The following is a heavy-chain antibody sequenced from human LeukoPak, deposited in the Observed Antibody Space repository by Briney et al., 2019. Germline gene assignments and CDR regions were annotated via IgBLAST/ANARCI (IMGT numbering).Heavy chain of an antibody. V-gene: IGHV4-4*07. CDR3: ARLTGTVYNWFDP. D-gene: IGHD1-20*01. CDR1: GGSLRSYY. Sequence: SETLSLTCTVSGGSLRSYYWNWIRQPAGKGLEWVGRIFPGGGTSYSPSLKSRVTMSADTSKSQFSLKLTSVTAADTAVYYCARLTGTVYNWFDPWGPGTLVTVSS. CDR2: IFPGGGT. J-gene: IGHJ5*02.